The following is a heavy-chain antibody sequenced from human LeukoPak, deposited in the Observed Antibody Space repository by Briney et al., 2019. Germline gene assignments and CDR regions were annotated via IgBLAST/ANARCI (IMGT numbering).Heavy chain of an antibody. D-gene: IGHD5-24*01. CDR1: GFTFSSYS. CDR3: ARLEMATVDY. V-gene: IGHV3-21*01. Sequence: PGGSLRLSCAASGFTFSSYSMNWVRQAPGKGMEWVSSISSSSSYIYYADSVKGRFTISRDNAKNSLYLQMNSLRAEDTAVYYCARLEMATVDYWGQGTLVTVSS. J-gene: IGHJ4*02. CDR2: ISSSSSYI.